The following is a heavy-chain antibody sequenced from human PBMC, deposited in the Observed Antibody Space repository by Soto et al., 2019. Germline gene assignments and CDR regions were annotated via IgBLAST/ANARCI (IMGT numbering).Heavy chain of an antibody. Sequence: PGGSLRLSCAASGFTFSSYAMHWVRQAPGKGLEWVAVISYDGSNKYYADSVKGRFTISRDNSKNTLYLQMNSLRAEDTAVYYCARVSDFDWPALGGWGQGTLVTVSS. J-gene: IGHJ4*02. CDR2: ISYDGSNK. CDR3: ARVSDFDWPALGG. V-gene: IGHV3-30-3*01. CDR1: GFTFSSYA. D-gene: IGHD3-9*01.